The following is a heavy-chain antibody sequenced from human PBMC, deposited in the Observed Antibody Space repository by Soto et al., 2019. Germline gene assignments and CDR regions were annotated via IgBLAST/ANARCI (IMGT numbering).Heavy chain of an antibody. CDR2: ISTYNGDT. CDR3: AREGVAPYYYYGMHV. Sequence: GASVKVSCKASGYTFTRSGISWVRQAPGQGLGWMGWISTYNGDTNYAQTFQGRVTMTTDTSTSTVHMEVRSLRSDDTAVYYCAREGVAPYYYYGMHVWGQGTPVTASS. V-gene: IGHV1-18*01. CDR1: GYTFTRSG. D-gene: IGHD5-12*01. J-gene: IGHJ6*02.